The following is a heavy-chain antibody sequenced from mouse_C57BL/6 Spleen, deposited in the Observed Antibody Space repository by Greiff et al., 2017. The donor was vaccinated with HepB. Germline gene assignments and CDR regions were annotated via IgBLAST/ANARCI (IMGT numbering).Heavy chain of an antibody. D-gene: IGHD1-1*01. Sequence: QVQLQQSGAELMKPGASVKLSCKATGYTFTGYWIEWVKQRPGHGLEWIGEILPGSGSTNYNEKFKGKATFTADTSSNTAYMQLSSLTTEDSAIYYCARERIFSYYYGSSYGYFDVWGTGTTVTVSS. CDR1: GYTFTGYW. V-gene: IGHV1-9*01. CDR2: ILPGSGST. J-gene: IGHJ1*03. CDR3: ARERIFSYYYGSSYGYFDV.